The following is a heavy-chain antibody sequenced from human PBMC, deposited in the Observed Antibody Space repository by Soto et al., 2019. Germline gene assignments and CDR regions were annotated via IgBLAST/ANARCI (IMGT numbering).Heavy chain of an antibody. V-gene: IGHV3-48*02. CDR3: ARETSYYYYYMDV. CDR2: ISSSSSTI. Sequence: GGSLRLSCAASGFTLSSYSMNWVRQAPGKGPEWVSYISSSSSTIYYADSVKGRFTISRDNDKNSLFLQMNGLRDEDTAVYYCARETSYYYYYMDVWGKGTTVTVSS. CDR1: GFTLSSYS. J-gene: IGHJ6*03.